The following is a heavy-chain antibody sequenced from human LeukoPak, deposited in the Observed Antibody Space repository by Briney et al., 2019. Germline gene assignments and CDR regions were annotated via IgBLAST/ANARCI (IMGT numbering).Heavy chain of an antibody. Sequence: ASVKVSCKASGYTFTSYDINWVRQATGQGLEWMGWVNPNSGNTGYAQKFQGRVTITRNTSISTAYMELSSLRSEDTAVYYCARARSRGFRILYYYYYMDVWGKGTTVTVSS. CDR2: VNPNSGNT. J-gene: IGHJ6*03. CDR3: ARARSRGFRILYYYYYMDV. D-gene: IGHD2-15*01. V-gene: IGHV1-8*03. CDR1: GYTFTSYD.